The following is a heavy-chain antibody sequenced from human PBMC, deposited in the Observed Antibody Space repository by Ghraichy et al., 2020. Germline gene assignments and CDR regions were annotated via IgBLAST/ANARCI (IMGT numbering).Heavy chain of an antibody. CDR1: GFTFSSYA. CDR3: AKEVASYFDY. V-gene: IGHV3-23*01. D-gene: IGHD5-12*01. J-gene: IGHJ4*02. CDR2: IIVNGGNT. Sequence: GESLNISCAASGFTFSSYAMSWVRQAPGKGLQWVSTIIVNGGNTYYADSVKGRFTISRDNSKNTLYLQMNSLRAEDTATYYCAKEVASYFDYWGQGTLVTVSS.